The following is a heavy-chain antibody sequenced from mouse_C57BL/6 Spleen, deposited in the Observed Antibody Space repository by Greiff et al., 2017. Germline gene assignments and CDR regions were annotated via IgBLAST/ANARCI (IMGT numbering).Heavy chain of an antibody. CDR3: ARSGYYGSSPWFAY. J-gene: IGHJ3*01. Sequence: QVQLQQPGAELVRPGTSVKLSCKASGYTFTSYWMHWVKQRPGQGLEWIGVIDPSDSYTNYNQKFKGKATLTVDTSSSTAYMQLRSLTSEDSAVYYCARSGYYGSSPWFAYWGQGTLVTVSA. V-gene: IGHV1-59*01. CDR1: GYTFTSYW. CDR2: IDPSDSYT. D-gene: IGHD1-1*01.